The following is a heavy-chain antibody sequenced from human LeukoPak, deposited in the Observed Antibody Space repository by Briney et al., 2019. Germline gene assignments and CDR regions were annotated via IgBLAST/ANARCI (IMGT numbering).Heavy chain of an antibody. CDR1: GFTFNSHA. Sequence: GGSLRLSCAASGFTFNSHAMNWVRQAPGKGLEWVSGISGSGDDTYYTDSVKGRFTISRDNSNNTMYLQMNNLRSEDTAVYFCVRDYYGSGTYQGNYYYGMDVWGHGTTVTVSS. J-gene: IGHJ6*02. CDR3: VRDYYGSGTYQGNYYYGMDV. D-gene: IGHD3-10*01. CDR2: ISGSGDDT. V-gene: IGHV3-23*01.